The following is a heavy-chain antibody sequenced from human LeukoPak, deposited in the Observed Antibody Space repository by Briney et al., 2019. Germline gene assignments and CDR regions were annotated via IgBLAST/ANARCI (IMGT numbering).Heavy chain of an antibody. CDR2: INWNGGST. D-gene: IGHD3-3*01. V-gene: IGHV3-20*04. CDR1: GFTFSSYS. J-gene: IGHJ5*02. CDR3: ARTAYYDFWSGYEFDH. Sequence: PGGSLRLSCAASGFTFSSYSMNWVRQAPGRGLEWVSGINWNGGSTVYADSVEGRFTLSRDNAKNFLYLQINSLRAEDTALYYCARTAYYDFWSGYEFDHWGQGTLVTVSS.